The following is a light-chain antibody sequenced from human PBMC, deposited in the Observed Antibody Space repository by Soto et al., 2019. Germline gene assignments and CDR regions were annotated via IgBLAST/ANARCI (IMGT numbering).Light chain of an antibody. CDR3: QQYNDYWT. CDR2: DAS. V-gene: IGKV1-5*01. J-gene: IGKJ1*01. Sequence: DIQMTQSPSTLSASVGDRVTIACRASQSITTWLAWYQQKPAKAPKLLIYDASSLESGVPSRFSGSGSGTEFTLTISSLQPDDFATYYCQQYNDYWTFGRGTKVDIK. CDR1: QSITTW.